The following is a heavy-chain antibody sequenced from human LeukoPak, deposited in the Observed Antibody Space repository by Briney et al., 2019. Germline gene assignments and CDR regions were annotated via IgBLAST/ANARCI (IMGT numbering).Heavy chain of an antibody. CDR1: GSTFSSYW. V-gene: IGHV3-7*01. CDR3: ARAPSLGYDSSGYYWDWYFDL. D-gene: IGHD3-22*01. CDR2: IKQDGSEK. J-gene: IGHJ2*01. Sequence: GGSLRLSCAASGSTFSSYWMGWVRQAPGKGLEWVANIKQDGSEKYYVDSVKGRFAISRDNAKNSLYLQMNSLRAEDTAVYYCARAPSLGYDSSGYYWDWYFDLWGRGTLVTVSS.